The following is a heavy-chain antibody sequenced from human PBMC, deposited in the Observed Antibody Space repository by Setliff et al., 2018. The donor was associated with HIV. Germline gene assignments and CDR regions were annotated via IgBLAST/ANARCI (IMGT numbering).Heavy chain of an antibody. V-gene: IGHV4-39*01. CDR1: GGSISSSDYY. CDR2: IYYSGNT. Sequence: PSETLSLTCTVSGGSISSSDYYWGWIRQPPGKGLEWIGSIYYSGNTYYNPSLKSRVTISVDTSKNQFSLKLSSVTAADTAVYYCARHKARRVAVAGNPYYYYYMDVWGKGTTVTVSS. D-gene: IGHD6-19*01. CDR3: ARHKARRVAVAGNPYYYYYMDV. J-gene: IGHJ6*03.